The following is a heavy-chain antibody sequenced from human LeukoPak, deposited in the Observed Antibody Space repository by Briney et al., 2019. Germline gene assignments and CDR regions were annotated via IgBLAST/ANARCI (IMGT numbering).Heavy chain of an antibody. D-gene: IGHD3-22*01. CDR2: IRGSGDST. V-gene: IGHV3-23*01. J-gene: IGHJ6*03. CDR3: AKAPDNSYYYMDV. Sequence: VGSLRLSCATSGVTFTSVAMSWGGEAAGQGREGWSDIRGSGDSTYYADSVKGRFTISRDNTTNTLYLQMTSLRAEDTAIYHCAKAPDNSYYYMDVWGKGTTVTVSS. CDR1: GVTFTSVA.